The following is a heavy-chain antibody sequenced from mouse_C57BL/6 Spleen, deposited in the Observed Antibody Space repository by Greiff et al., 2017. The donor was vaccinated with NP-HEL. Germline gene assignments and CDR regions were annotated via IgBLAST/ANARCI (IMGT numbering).Heavy chain of an antibody. CDR3: AREGSYYSNYAFDY. CDR1: GFTFSSYA. V-gene: IGHV5-4*01. CDR2: ISDGGSYT. Sequence: EVMLVESGGGLVKPGGSLKLSCAASGFTFSSYAMSWVRQTPEKRLEWVATISDGGSYTYYPDNVKGRFTISRDNAKNNLYLQMSHLKSEDTAMYYCAREGSYYSNYAFDYWGQGTTLTVSS. D-gene: IGHD2-5*01. J-gene: IGHJ2*01.